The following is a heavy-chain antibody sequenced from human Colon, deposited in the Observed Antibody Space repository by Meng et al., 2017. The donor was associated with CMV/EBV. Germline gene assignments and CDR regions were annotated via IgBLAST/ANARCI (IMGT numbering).Heavy chain of an antibody. CDR1: RYPFATHP. Sequence: TASRYPFATHPVHWVRRAPGQCPAWIGVVFHTTGSAKIAQTFLDQVAISSGTSTTTLFLHLRSLPFEDTAMSYSTTEIPGSTYFDSWGQGTMVTVSS. V-gene: IGHV1-46*01. CDR3: TTEIPGSTYFDS. CDR2: VFHTTGSA. D-gene: IGHD1-1*01. J-gene: IGHJ4*02.